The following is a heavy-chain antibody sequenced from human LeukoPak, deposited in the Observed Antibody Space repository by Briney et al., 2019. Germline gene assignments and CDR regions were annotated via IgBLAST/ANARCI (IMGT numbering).Heavy chain of an antibody. CDR1: GYSISSGYY. D-gene: IGHD3-3*02. Sequence: SETLSLTCAVSGYSISSGYYWGWIRQPPGKGLEWIGSIYHSGSTHYNPSLKSRVTISVDTSKNQFSLKLSSVTAADTAVYYCARHFSPLSGWFDPWGQGTLVTVSS. V-gene: IGHV4-38-2*01. CDR3: ARHFSPLSGWFDP. CDR2: IYHSGST. J-gene: IGHJ5*02.